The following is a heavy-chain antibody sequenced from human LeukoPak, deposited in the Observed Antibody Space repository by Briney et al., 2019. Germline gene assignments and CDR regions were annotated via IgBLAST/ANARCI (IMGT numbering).Heavy chain of an antibody. J-gene: IGHJ3*02. CDR3: ARGIAVAVPYGFDI. Sequence: GGSLRLSCAASGFTFDDYGMSWVRQAPGKGLEWVSGINWNGGSTGYADSVKGRFTISRDNAKNSLYLQMNSLRAEDTALYYCARGIAVAVPYGFDIWGQGTMVTVSS. CDR2: INWNGGST. CDR1: GFTFDDYG. V-gene: IGHV3-20*04. D-gene: IGHD6-19*01.